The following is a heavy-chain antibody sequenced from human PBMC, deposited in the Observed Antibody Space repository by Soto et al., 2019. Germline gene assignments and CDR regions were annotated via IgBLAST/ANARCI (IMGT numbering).Heavy chain of an antibody. CDR3: ARDREQLASYYYGLDV. J-gene: IGHJ6*02. V-gene: IGHV3-33*01. D-gene: IGHD6-6*01. CDR1: GFSFTTRG. CDR2: IWYDGSNK. Sequence: QVQLVESGGGVVQPGTSLRLSCAASGFSFTTRGMHWVRQAPGKGLEWVAVIWYDGSNKYYADSVKGRFTISRDNSKNTLYLQLDSLRAEDTGIYYCARDREQLASYYYGLDVWGQGTTVTVSS.